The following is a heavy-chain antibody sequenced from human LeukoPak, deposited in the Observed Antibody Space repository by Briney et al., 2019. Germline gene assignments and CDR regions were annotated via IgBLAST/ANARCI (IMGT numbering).Heavy chain of an antibody. CDR1: GFTLSNYS. J-gene: IGHJ4*02. D-gene: IGHD4-17*01. Sequence: GGSLRLSCAASGFTLSNYSMNWVRQALGKGLEWVAFISSSSSYIFYADSLKGRFTISRDNAKNSLYLQMNSLRADDTAVYYCARDLAYGDDGLWGQGTLVTVSS. CDR2: ISSSSSYI. CDR3: ARDLAYGDDGL. V-gene: IGHV3-21*01.